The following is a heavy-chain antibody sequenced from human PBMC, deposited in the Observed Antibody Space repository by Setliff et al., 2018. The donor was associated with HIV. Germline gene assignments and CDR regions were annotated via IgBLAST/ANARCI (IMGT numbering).Heavy chain of an antibody. CDR1: GYSISSGYY. D-gene: IGHD3-3*01. V-gene: IGHV4-38-2*01. CDR3: ARGNYDFWSGYLYYYYYYMDV. J-gene: IGHJ6*03. Sequence: PSETLSLTCAVSGYSISSGYYWGWIRQPPGKGLEWMGSIYHSGSTYYTPSLNSRVTISVDTSKNQFSLKLSSVTAADTAVYYCARGNYDFWSGYLYYYYYYMDVWGKGTTVTVSS. CDR2: IYHSGST.